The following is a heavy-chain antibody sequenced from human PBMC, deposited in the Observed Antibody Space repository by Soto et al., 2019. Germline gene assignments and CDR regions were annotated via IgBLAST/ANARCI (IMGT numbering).Heavy chain of an antibody. V-gene: IGHV4-39*02. Sequence: PSETLSLTCTVSGGSISSSSYYWGWIRQPPGKGLEWIGSIFYSGSTYYNPSLKSRVTISVDTSKNQFSLKLSSVTAADTAVYYCAREGSGYSPMDVWGQGTTVTVPS. D-gene: IGHD5-18*01. CDR1: GGSISSSSYY. CDR3: AREGSGYSPMDV. CDR2: IFYSGST. J-gene: IGHJ6*02.